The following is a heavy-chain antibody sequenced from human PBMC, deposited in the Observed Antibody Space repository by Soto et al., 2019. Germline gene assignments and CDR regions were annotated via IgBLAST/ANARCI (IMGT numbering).Heavy chain of an antibody. CDR2: IIPIFGTA. V-gene: IGHV1-69*13. Sequence: ASVKVSCKASGGTFSSYAISWVRQAPGQGLEWMGGIIPIFGTANYAQKFQGRVTITADESTSTAYMELSSLRSEDTAVYYCARSLEYGDYGSPLDYWGQGNLVTVSS. CDR1: GGTFSSYA. J-gene: IGHJ4*02. CDR3: ARSLEYGDYGSPLDY. D-gene: IGHD4-17*01.